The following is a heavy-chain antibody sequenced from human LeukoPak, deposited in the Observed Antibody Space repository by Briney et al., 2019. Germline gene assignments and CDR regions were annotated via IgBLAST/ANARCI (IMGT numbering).Heavy chain of an antibody. V-gene: IGHV3-7*01. D-gene: IGHD2/OR15-2a*01. CDR3: ARDDGFASSTY. J-gene: IGHJ4*02. CDR2: INPDGSQK. CDR1: GFTFSDYW. Sequence: GGSLRLSCAASGFTFSDYWMDWLRQAPGKGLEWVASINPDGSQKHCVDSVKGRFTISRDNAKNSLYLQINSLRAEDTAVYYCARDDGFASSTYWGQGALVTVSS.